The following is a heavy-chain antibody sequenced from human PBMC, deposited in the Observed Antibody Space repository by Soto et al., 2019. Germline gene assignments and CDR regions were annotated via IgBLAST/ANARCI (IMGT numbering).Heavy chain of an antibody. J-gene: IGHJ4*02. D-gene: IGHD2-15*01. V-gene: IGHV3-23*01. Sequence: EMQLLESGGGLVQPGGSLRLSCAASGFTFSSFAMSWVRQAPGKGLDWVSAISGSGGSTYSADSVKGRFTISRDNPKDTVYLQMTSLTADDTAVYYCTKDVLYCGGGSCLVGPSYTFDHWGQGTLVTVSS. CDR1: GFTFSSFA. CDR2: ISGSGGST. CDR3: TKDVLYCGGGSCLVGPSYTFDH.